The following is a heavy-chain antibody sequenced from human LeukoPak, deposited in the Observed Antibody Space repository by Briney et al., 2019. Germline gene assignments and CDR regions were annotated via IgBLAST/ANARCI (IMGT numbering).Heavy chain of an antibody. CDR3: ARLAYYDSSGYLPFDY. J-gene: IGHJ4*02. Sequence: ASVKVSCKASGYTFTSYGISWVRQAPGQGLEWMGWISAYNGNTNYAQRLQGRVTMTTDTSTSTAYMELRSLRSDDTAVYYCARLAYYDSSGYLPFDYWGQGTLVTVSS. CDR1: GYTFTSYG. D-gene: IGHD3-22*01. CDR2: ISAYNGNT. V-gene: IGHV1-18*01.